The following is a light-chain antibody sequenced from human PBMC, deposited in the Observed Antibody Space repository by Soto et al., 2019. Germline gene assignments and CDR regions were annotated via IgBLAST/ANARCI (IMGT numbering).Light chain of an antibody. CDR2: GAN. J-gene: IGKJ2*01. CDR1: QTITFY. V-gene: IGKV1-39*01. CDR3: QQTYPPPFT. Sequence: DIQMTQSPSSLSASVGDTVAITCRASQTITFYLNWYQQEPGKPPKLLIYGANTLQGGVPSRFSAGGSGTDFPLTINNLQPEDFATYYCQQTYPPPFTFGQGTKLQIK.